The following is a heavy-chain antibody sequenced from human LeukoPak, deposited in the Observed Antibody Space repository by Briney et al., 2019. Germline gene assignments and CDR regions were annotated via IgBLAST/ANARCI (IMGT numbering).Heavy chain of an antibody. CDR2: ISSSSSYI. V-gene: IGHV3-21*01. Sequence: GGSLRLSCAASGFTFSSYSMNWVRQAPGKGLEWVSSISSSSSYIYYADSVKGRFTISRDNAKNSLYLQMNSLRAEDTAVYYCARDDSYGYPYYFDYWGQGTLVTVSS. J-gene: IGHJ4*02. D-gene: IGHD5-18*01. CDR1: GFTFSSYS. CDR3: ARDDSYGYPYYFDY.